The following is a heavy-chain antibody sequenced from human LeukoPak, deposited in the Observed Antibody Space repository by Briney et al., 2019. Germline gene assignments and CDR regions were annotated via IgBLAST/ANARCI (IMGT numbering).Heavy chain of an antibody. CDR1: GYNFNNFW. J-gene: IGHJ4*02. D-gene: IGHD5-18*01. Sequence: KRGKSLKISCKGSGYNFNNFWISWVRQLPGKGLEWMGRIDPSDSYANYNPSFQGHVTMTADKSISTAYLQWNSLKASDSAMYYCARGLSYGRYYFDFWGQGTLVTVSS. CDR3: ARGLSYGRYYFDF. V-gene: IGHV5-10-1*01. CDR2: IDPSDSYA.